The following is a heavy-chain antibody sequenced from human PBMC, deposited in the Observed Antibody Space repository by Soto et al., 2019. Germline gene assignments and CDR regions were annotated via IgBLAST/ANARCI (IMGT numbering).Heavy chain of an antibody. J-gene: IGHJ4*02. CDR2: TYYRSKWYN. V-gene: IGHV6-1*01. Sequence: SPTLSLPCAISGDSVSSNSAAWNWIRQSPSRGLEWLGRTYYRSKWYNDYAVSVKSRITINPDTSKNQFSLQLNSVTPEDTAVYYCARSFGSSWTGATWIFDYWGQGTLVTVSS. D-gene: IGHD6-13*01. CDR3: ARSFGSSWTGATWIFDY. CDR1: GDSVSSNSAA.